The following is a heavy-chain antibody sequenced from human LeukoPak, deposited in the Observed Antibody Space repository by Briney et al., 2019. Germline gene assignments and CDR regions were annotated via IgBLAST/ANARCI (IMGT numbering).Heavy chain of an antibody. J-gene: IGHJ4*02. Sequence: PGGSLRLSCAASGFILSSYWMHWVRHARGKGLEGVSGINGDGDVTTYAASVKGRFTVSRDNAKNTVFLEMNSRRADDTATYFCARSYYGSGDYYNAPFFDFWGQGTLVTVSS. CDR2: INGDGDVT. CDR1: GFILSSYW. V-gene: IGHV3-74*03. D-gene: IGHD3-10*01. CDR3: ARSYYGSGDYYNAPFFDF.